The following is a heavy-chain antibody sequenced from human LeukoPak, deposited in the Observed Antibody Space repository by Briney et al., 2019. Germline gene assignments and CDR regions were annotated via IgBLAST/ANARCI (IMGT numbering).Heavy chain of an antibody. CDR3: ARGRLLRYFDWLLPLYYLDY. Sequence: GGSLRLSCAASGFTFSSYWMSWVRQAPGKGLEWVANIKQDGSEKYYVDSVKGRFTISRDNAKNSLYLQMNSLRAEDTAVYYCARGRLLRYFDWLLPLYYLDYWGQGTLVTVSS. D-gene: IGHD3-9*01. V-gene: IGHV3-7*03. CDR1: GFTFSSYW. J-gene: IGHJ4*02. CDR2: IKQDGSEK.